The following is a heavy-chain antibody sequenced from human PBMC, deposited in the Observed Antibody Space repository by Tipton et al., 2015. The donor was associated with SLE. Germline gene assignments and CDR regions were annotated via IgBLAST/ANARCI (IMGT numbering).Heavy chain of an antibody. J-gene: IGHJ3*02. CDR1: GGSISSGSYF. CDR2: IYTSGST. Sequence: TLSLTCTVSGGSISSGSYFWSWFRQPAGKGLEWIGHIYTSGSTNYNPSLKSRVTISVDTSKNQYSLKLSSVTAADTAVYYCARRHWNDDAVGDDVFDIWGQGTMVTVSS. D-gene: IGHD1-1*01. CDR3: ARRHWNDDAVGDDVFDI. V-gene: IGHV4-61*09.